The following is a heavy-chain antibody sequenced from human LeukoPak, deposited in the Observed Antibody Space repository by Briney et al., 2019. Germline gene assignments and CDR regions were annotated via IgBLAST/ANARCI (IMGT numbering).Heavy chain of an antibody. CDR2: LYLSRTT. J-gene: IGHJ4*02. Sequence: SETLSLTCTVSGGSISGGSHHWGWFRQSPGKGLEWIGSLYLSRTTYYNPSLNSRVTISVDTSKNQFSLQLNSVTAADTAVYYCVRHDGRGGATMGSLDSWSQGSLVTVSS. V-gene: IGHV4-39*01. CDR1: GGSISGGSHH. D-gene: IGHD5-12*01. CDR3: VRHDGRGGATMGSLDS.